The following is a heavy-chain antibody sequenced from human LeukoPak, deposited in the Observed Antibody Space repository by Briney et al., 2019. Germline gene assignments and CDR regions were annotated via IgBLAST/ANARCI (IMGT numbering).Heavy chain of an antibody. CDR3: AGARHGDYRWDY. V-gene: IGHV5-51*01. Sequence: GESLEISCKDSGYSFTNYWIGWVRQMPGKGLEWMGIIHSADSNTKYSPSFQGQVTISADKSISTAYLQWSGLKASDTAMYYCAGARHGDYRWDYWGQGTLVTVSS. J-gene: IGHJ4*02. CDR1: GYSFTNYW. D-gene: IGHD4-17*01. CDR2: IHSADSNT.